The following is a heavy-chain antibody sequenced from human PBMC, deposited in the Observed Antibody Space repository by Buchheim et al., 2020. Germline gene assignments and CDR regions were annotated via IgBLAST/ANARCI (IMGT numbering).Heavy chain of an antibody. CDR2: ISYDGSNK. CDR1: GFTFSSYG. CDR3: AKDPHYGGNSGFDY. V-gene: IGHV3-30*18. Sequence: QVQLVESGGGVVQPGRSLRLSCAASGFTFSSYGMHWVRQAPGKGLEWVAVISYDGSNKYYADSVKGRFTISRDNSKNTLYLQMNSLRAEDTAVYYCAKDPHYGGNSGFDYWGQGTL. J-gene: IGHJ4*02. D-gene: IGHD4-23*01.